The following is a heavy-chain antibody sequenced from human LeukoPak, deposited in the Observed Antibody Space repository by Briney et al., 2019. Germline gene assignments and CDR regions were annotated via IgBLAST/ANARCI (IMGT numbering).Heavy chain of an antibody. CDR3: ARYYYDSSAIDY. V-gene: IGHV4-34*01. CDR2: INHSGST. J-gene: IGHJ4*02. Sequence: PSETLSLTCAVYGGSFSGYYWSWIRQPPGKGLEWIGEINHSGSTNYNPSLKSRVTISVDTSKNQFSLKLSSVTAADTAVYYCARYYYDSSAIDYWGQGTLVTVSS. D-gene: IGHD3-22*01. CDR1: GGSFSGYY.